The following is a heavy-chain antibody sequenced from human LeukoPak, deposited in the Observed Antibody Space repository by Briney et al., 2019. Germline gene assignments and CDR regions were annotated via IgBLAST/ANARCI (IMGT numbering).Heavy chain of an antibody. CDR1: GGSFSGYY. D-gene: IGHD2-8*01. J-gene: IGHJ4*02. CDR3: ARQTGYCTNGVCGFDY. Sequence: SETLSLTCAVYGGSFSGYYWSWIRQPPGKGLEWIGEINHSGSTNYNPSLKSRVTISVDTSKNQFSLKLSSVTAADTAVYYCARQTGYCTNGVCGFDYWGQGTLVTVSS. CDR2: INHSGST. V-gene: IGHV4-34*01.